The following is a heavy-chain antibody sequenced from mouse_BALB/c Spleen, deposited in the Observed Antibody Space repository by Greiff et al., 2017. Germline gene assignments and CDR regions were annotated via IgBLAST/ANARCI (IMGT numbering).Heavy chain of an antibody. CDR1: GYTFTSYW. J-gene: IGHJ3*01. CDR2: INPSTGYT. CDR3: ARSDTWFAY. V-gene: IGHV1-7*01. Sequence: QVQLQQSGAELAKPGASVKMSCKASGYTFTSYWMHWVKQRPGQGLEWIGYINPSTGYTEYNQKFKDKATLTADKSSSTAYMQLSSLTSEDSAVYYGARSDTWFAYWGQGTLVTVSA.